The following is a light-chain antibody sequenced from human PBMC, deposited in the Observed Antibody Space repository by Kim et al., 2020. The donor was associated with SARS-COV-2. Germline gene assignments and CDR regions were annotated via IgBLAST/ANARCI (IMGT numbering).Light chain of an antibody. V-gene: IGKV3-20*01. CDR1: QSVRSGY. CDR2: GAS. J-gene: IGKJ2*01. Sequence: PGERATLSCRASQSVRSGYLDWYQQKPGQAPRLLIYGASFRATGIPDRFSGSGSGTDFTLTISRLEPEDFAVYYCQQYGGSPYTFGQGTKLEI. CDR3: QQYGGSPYT.